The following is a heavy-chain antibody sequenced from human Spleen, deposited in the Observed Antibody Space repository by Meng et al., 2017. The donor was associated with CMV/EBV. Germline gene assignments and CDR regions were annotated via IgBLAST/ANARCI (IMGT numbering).Heavy chain of an antibody. J-gene: IGHJ5*02. V-gene: IGHV3-23*01. CDR2: ISGSGRTT. D-gene: IGHD4-11*01. Sequence: AGGFSLSSYARYWVRQAPGKGLEWGSAISGSGRTTYYADSVKGRFTISRENAKNSLYLQMNSLRAEDTAVYYCARSLHYPSYNWFDPWGQGTLVTVSS. CDR1: GFSLSSYA. CDR3: ARSLHYPSYNWFDP.